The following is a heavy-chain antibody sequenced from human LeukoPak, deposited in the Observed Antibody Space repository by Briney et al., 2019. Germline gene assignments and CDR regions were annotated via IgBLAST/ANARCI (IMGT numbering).Heavy chain of an antibody. J-gene: IGHJ3*02. V-gene: IGHV3-9*01. CDR3: AKGPESLPNAFDI. CDR2: ISWNSGSI. CDR1: GFTFDDYD. Sequence: GGSLRLSCAASGFTFDDYDMHWVRQAPGKGLEWVSGISWNSGSIGYADSVKGRFTISRDNAKNSLYLQMNSLRAEDTASYYCAKGPESLPNAFDIWGQGPMVTVSS.